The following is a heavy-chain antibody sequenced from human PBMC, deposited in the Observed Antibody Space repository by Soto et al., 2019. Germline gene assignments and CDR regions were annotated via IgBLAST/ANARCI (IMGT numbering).Heavy chain of an antibody. V-gene: IGHV4-4*02. J-gene: IGHJ6*02. CDR3: ARVRGSYYYGMDV. D-gene: IGHD3-16*01. CDR1: GGSISSSNW. CDR2: IYHSGST. Sequence: QVQLQESGPGLVKPSGTLSLTCAVSGGSISSSNWWSWVRQPPGKGLEWIGEIYHSGSTNYNPSLKPRVTLSLDKXKNQSSLKLSSVTAADTAVYYCARVRGSYYYGMDVWGQGTTVTVSS.